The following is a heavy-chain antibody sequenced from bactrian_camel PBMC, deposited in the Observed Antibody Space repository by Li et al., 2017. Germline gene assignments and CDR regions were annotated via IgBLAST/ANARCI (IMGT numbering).Heavy chain of an antibody. D-gene: IGHD3*01. V-gene: IGHV3-3*01. Sequence: QVQLVESGGGSVQAGGSLRLTCVAPERVYGKCMGWFRQNLGKEREGVAAISTRDGNLLYADSVKARFTISRDNAKSTLYLQMNNLKPEDTAMYYCAADRALDDDCYVGSLYTDFAYWGQGTQVTVSS. CDR1: ERVYGKC. J-gene: IGHJ6*01. CDR2: ISTRDGNL. CDR3: AADRALDDDCYVGSLYTDFAY.